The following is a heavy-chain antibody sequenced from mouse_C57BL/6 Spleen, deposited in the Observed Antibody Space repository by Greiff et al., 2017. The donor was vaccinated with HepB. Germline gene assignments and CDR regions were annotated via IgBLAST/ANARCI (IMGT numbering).Heavy chain of an antibody. CDR2: IYPGDGDT. J-gene: IGHJ4*01. CDR3: ARGAGTRAMDY. CDR1: GYSFSSSW. Sequence: QVQLQQSGPELVKPGASVKISCKASGYSFSSSWLNWVKQRPGKGLEWIGRIYPGDGDTNYNGKFKGKATLTADKSSSTAYMQLSSLTSEDSSVYFCARGAGTRAMDYWGQGTSVTVSS. D-gene: IGHD4-1*01. V-gene: IGHV1-82*01.